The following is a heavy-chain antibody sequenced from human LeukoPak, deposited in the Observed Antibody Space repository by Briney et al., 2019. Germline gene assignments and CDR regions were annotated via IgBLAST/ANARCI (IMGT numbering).Heavy chain of an antibody. J-gene: IGHJ4*02. CDR1: GFTFSSYA. CDR2: ISGSGAST. D-gene: IGHD3-3*01. V-gene: IGHV3-23*01. Sequence: GGSLRLPCAASGFTFSSYAMSWVRQAPGKGLEWVSAISGSGASTYYADSVKGRFTISRDNSKNTLYLQMNSLRVEDTAVYYCAKGSQLGVRFADYWGQGTLVTVSS. CDR3: AKGSQLGVRFADY.